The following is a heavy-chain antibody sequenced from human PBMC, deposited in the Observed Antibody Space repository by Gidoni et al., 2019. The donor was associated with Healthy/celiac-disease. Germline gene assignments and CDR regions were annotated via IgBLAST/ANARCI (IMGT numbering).Heavy chain of an antibody. CDR1: GGSISSYY. CDR2: IYYSGST. Sequence: QVQLQESGPGLVKPSETLSLTCTVSGGSISSYYWSWIRQPPGKGLVWIGYIYYSGSTNYNPSRKSRVTISVDTSKNQFSLRLSSVTAADTAVYYCARSPGEYGMDVWGQGTTVTVSS. J-gene: IGHJ6*02. V-gene: IGHV4-59*08. CDR3: ARSPGEYGMDV. D-gene: IGHD3-10*01.